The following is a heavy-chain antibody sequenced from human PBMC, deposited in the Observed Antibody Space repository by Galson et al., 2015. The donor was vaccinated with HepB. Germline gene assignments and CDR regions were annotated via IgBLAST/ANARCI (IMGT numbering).Heavy chain of an antibody. D-gene: IGHD1-26*01. Sequence: SLRLSCAGSGFSSSIFWMSWVRQAPGKGLEWVANIKQDGREKYYVGPVKGRFTTSRDNAGNSLYLQMNSLRGEDTALYYCARLSGGYFDSWGQGILVTVSS. J-gene: IGHJ4*02. CDR1: GFSSSIFW. V-gene: IGHV3-7*01. CDR3: ARLSGGYFDS. CDR2: IKQDGREK.